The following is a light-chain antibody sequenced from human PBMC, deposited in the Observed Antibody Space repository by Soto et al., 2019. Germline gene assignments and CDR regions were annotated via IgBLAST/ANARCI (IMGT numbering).Light chain of an antibody. V-gene: IGLV1-47*01. Sequence: QSVLTQPPSASGTPGQRITISCSGSSSNIGSNYVYWYQQLPGTAPKLLIYRNAQRPSGVPDRFSGSKSGTSASLAISGLRSEDEADYYCAAWDDILRGVFGTGTKLTVL. CDR2: RNA. CDR3: AAWDDILRGV. J-gene: IGLJ1*01. CDR1: SSNIGSNY.